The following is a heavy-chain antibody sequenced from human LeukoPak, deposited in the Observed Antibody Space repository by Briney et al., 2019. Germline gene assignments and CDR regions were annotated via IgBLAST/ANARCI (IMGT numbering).Heavy chain of an antibody. V-gene: IGHV4-59*11. D-gene: IGHD1-26*01. J-gene: IGHJ4*02. CDR1: DDSINNHF. CDR2: IHYSGTT. Sequence: SETLSLTCSVSDDSINNHFWSWVRQSPGRGLEWIGYIHYSGTTSYNPSLKRRATISLDTSRRQLSLNLASVTAADTAVYYCARYDGLGPTTGFFDYWGQGILVTVSS. CDR3: ARYDGLGPTTGFFDY.